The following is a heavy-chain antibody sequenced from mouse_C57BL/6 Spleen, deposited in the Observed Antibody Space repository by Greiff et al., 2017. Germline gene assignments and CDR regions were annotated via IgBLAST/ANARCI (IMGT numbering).Heavy chain of an antibody. CDR3: AMLYYGSSHWYFDV. V-gene: IGHV1-75*01. Sequence: QVQLQQSGPELVKPGASVKISCKASGYTFTDYYINWVKQRPGQGLEWIGWIFPGSGSTYYNEKFKGKATLTVDQSSSTAYMLLSSLTSEDSAVYFCAMLYYGSSHWYFDVWGTGTTVTVSS. CDR2: IFPGSGST. J-gene: IGHJ1*03. CDR1: GYTFTDYY. D-gene: IGHD1-1*01.